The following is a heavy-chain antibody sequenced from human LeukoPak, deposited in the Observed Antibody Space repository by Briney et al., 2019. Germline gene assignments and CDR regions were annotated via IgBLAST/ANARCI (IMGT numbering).Heavy chain of an antibody. CDR3: ARGPPPDFDC. CDR1: GYTFTSYS. J-gene: IGHJ4*02. Sequence: ASVKVSCKASGYTFTSYSISWVRQAPGQGLEWMGWISAYTGKTNYAQKLQGRVTMTTDTSTSTAYVELRSLRSDDTAVYYCARGPPPDFDCWGQGTLVTVSS. CDR2: ISAYTGKT. V-gene: IGHV1-18*01.